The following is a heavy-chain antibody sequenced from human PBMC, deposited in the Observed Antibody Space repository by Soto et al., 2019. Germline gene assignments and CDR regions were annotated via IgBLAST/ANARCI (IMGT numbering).Heavy chain of an antibody. V-gene: IGHV1-18*01. CDR2: ISPYNGNT. CDR3: ARGLYCGGGSCYSGYYYYMDV. Sequence: ASVKVSCKASGYTFTNYGVSWVRQAPGQGLEWMGWISPYNGNTNYAQELQGRVTMTTNTSTSTVYMELRSLRSDDTAVYYCARGLYCGGGSCYSGYYYYMDVWGRGTTVTVSS. CDR1: GYTFTNYG. D-gene: IGHD2-15*01. J-gene: IGHJ6*03.